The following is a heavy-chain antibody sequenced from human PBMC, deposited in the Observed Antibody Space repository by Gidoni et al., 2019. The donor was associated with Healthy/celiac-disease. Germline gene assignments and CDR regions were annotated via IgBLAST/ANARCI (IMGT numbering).Heavy chain of an antibody. V-gene: IGHV3-74*01. D-gene: IGHD5-12*01. CDR1: GFTFSSYW. J-gene: IGHJ4*02. Sequence: EVQLVESGGGLVQPGGSLRLSCAASGFTFSSYWMHWVRQAPGQGLVWVSRINSDGSSTSYADSVKGRFTISRDNAKNTLYLQMNSLRAEDTAVYYCARALRGYSGYDSVDYWGQGTLVTVSS. CDR2: INSDGSST. CDR3: ARALRGYSGYDSVDY.